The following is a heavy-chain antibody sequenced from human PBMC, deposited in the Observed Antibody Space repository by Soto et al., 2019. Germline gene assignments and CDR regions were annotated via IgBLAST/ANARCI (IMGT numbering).Heavy chain of an antibody. CDR2: IKQDGSEK. J-gene: IGHJ4*02. D-gene: IGHD6-6*01. V-gene: IGHV3-7*03. CDR1: GFTFSSYW. CDR3: ARGGYSRSYMYCFDY. Sequence: GGSLRLSCAASGFTFSSYWMSWVRQAPGKGLEWVANIKQDGSEKYYVDSVKGRFTISRDNAKNSLYLQMNSLRAEDTAVYYFARGGYSRSYMYCFDYWGQGPLVTVSS.